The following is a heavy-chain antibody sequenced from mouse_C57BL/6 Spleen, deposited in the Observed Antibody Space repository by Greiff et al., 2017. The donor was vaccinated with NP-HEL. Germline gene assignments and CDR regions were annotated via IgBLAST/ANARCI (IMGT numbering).Heavy chain of an antibody. CDR3: ARSYYGSSLWCFDV. J-gene: IGHJ1*03. CDR2: IYPGSGST. CDR1: GYTFTSYW. Sequence: QVQLQQPGAELVKPGASVKMSCKASGYTFTSYWITWVKQRPGQGLEWIGDIYPGSGSTNYNEKFKSKATLTVDTSSSTAYMQLSSLTSEDSAVYYCARSYYGSSLWCFDVWGTGTTVTVSS. D-gene: IGHD1-1*01. V-gene: IGHV1-55*01.